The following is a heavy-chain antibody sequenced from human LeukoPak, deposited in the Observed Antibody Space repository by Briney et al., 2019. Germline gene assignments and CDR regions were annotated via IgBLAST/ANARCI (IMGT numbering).Heavy chain of an antibody. Sequence: GGSLRLSCAASGFTLDDYAMHWVRQAPGKGLEWVSGISWNSGTIAYADSVKGRFTISRDNAKNSLYLQMNSLRAEDTALYYCAKDSGSRSFYFDFWGQETLVTVSS. D-gene: IGHD1-26*01. CDR3: AKDSGSRSFYFDF. CDR1: GFTLDDYA. CDR2: ISWNSGTI. V-gene: IGHV3-9*01. J-gene: IGHJ4*02.